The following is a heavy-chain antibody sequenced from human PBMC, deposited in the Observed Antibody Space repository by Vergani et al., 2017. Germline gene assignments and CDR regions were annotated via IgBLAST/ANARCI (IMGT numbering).Heavy chain of an antibody. CDR1: GFTLSSYA. V-gene: IGHV3-23*01. Sequence: EVQLLESGGGLVQPGGSLRLSCAASGFTLSSYAMSRVRQAPGKVLVWVSAIGGCGVRTYYADSVTGRFNISRDNSKNTLYLQMNSLRAEDTAVYYCAGFLEWLTDYYYYYMDVWGKGTTVTVSS. D-gene: IGHD3-3*01. CDR2: IGGCGVRT. J-gene: IGHJ6*03. CDR3: AGFLEWLTDYYYYYMDV.